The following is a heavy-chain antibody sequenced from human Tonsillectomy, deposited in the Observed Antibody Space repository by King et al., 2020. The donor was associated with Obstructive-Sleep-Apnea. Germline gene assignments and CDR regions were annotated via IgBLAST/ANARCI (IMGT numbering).Heavy chain of an antibody. CDR1: GYSFTSYW. D-gene: IGHD6-19*01. CDR3: AIIAVAGSRPDY. J-gene: IGHJ4*02. V-gene: IGHV5-10-1*03. Sequence: QLVQSGAEVKKPGESLRISCKGSGYSFTSYWISWVRQMPGKGLEWMGRIDPSDSYTNYSPSFQGHVTISADKSISTAYLRWSSLKASDTAMYYCAIIAVAGSRPDYWGQGTLVTVSS. CDR2: IDPSDSYT.